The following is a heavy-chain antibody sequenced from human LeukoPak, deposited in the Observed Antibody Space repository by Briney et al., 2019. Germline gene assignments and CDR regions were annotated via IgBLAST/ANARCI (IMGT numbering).Heavy chain of an antibody. CDR3: ARHYYDTSGYYGRDYFDY. CDR1: EFTFGTFW. D-gene: IGHD3-22*01. V-gene: IGHV3-7*01. J-gene: IGHJ4*02. CDR2: IEQDGSEK. Sequence: GSLRLSCAASEFTFGTFWMSWVRQAPGKGLEWVANIEQDGSEKYYVDSVKGRFTISRDNAKNSLYLQMNSLRAEDTAVYYCARHYYDTSGYYGRDYFDYWGQGTLVTVSS.